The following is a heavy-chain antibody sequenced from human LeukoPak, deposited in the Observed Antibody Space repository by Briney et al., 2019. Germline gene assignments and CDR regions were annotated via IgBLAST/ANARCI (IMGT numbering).Heavy chain of an antibody. CDR3: VRRAGGYSHPYDY. V-gene: IGHV3-53*01. D-gene: IGHD4-23*01. J-gene: IGHJ4*02. CDR1: GFTVSSNY. CDR2: IYSGGGT. Sequence: PGGSLRLSYAVSGFTVSSNYMSWVRRAPGKGLEWVSLIYSGGGTYYADSVRGRFTISRDDSKNTLYLQMNSLRAEDTAVYYCVRRAGGYSHPYDYWGQGTLVTVSS.